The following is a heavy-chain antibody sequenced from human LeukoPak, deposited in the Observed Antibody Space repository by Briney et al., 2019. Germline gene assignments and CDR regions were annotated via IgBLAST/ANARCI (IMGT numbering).Heavy chain of an antibody. J-gene: IGHJ6*02. CDR1: GGSISSYY. CDR3: ARLDPDAGNSQGGQRLPLPNYYYYTMDA. CDR2: IYTTGST. Sequence: SETLSLTCTVSGGSISSYYWTWIRQPAGKGPEWIGRIYTTGSTNYNPSLNSRVTMSVDTSKNQFSLKLSSVTAADTAVYYCARLDPDAGNSQGGQRLPLPNYYYYTMDAWGQGTTVTVSS. V-gene: IGHV4-4*07. D-gene: IGHD6-25*01.